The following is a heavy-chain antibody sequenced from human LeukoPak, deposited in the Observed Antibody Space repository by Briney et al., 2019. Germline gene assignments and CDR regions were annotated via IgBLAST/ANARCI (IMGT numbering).Heavy chain of an antibody. D-gene: IGHD1-1*01. V-gene: IGHV3-13*01. J-gene: IGHJ4*02. CDR3: ARVAKERVGGVYYFDY. Sequence: GGSLRLSCAASGFTFSDYDMNWVSQATGKGLEWVSAIGTAGDTYYTGSVKGRFTISRENAKNSLYLQMNSLRAGDTAVYYCARVAKERVGGVYYFDYWGQGTLVTVSS. CDR1: GFTFSDYD. CDR2: IGTAGDT.